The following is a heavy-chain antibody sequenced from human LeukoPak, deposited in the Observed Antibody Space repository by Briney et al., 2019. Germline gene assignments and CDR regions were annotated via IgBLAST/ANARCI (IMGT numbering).Heavy chain of an antibody. J-gene: IGHJ6*03. CDR3: ASALSRDSPSYYYYMDV. CDR2: IYSGGST. V-gene: IGHV3-53*01. Sequence: GGSLRLSCAASGFTVSSNYMSWVRQAPGKGLEWVSVIYSGGSTYYADSVKGRFTISRDNSKNTLYLQMNSLRAEDTAVYYCASALSRDSPSYYYYMDVWGKGTTATISS. D-gene: IGHD5-24*01. CDR1: GFTVSSNY.